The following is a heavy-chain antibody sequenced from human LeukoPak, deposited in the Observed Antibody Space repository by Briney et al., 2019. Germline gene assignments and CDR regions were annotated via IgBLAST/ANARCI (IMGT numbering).Heavy chain of an antibody. D-gene: IGHD2-21*01. V-gene: IGHV3-7*05. J-gene: IGHJ4*02. Sequence: GGSLRLSCAASGFTFSGYWMTWVRQAPGKGLEYVVNIKEDGSEKYYVDSVKGRFTISRDNTKNSLYLQMSSLRGDDTAVYYCVRDCGFHTFDYWGQGTLVTVSS. CDR1: GFTFSGYW. CDR2: IKEDGSEK. CDR3: VRDCGFHTFDY.